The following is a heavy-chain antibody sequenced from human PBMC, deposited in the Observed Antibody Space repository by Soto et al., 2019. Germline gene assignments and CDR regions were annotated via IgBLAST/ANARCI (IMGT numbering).Heavy chain of an antibody. J-gene: IGHJ4*02. CDR3: AKFDSGWSYFDY. D-gene: IGHD6-19*01. V-gene: IGHV3-23*01. CDR1: RFTFSSYA. CDR2: ISGSGGST. Sequence: GGSLRLSCAASRFTFSSYAMSWVRQAPGKGLEWVSAISGSGGSTYYADSVKGRFTISRDNSKNTLYLQMNSLRAEDTAVYYCAKFDSGWSYFDYWGQGTLVTVSS.